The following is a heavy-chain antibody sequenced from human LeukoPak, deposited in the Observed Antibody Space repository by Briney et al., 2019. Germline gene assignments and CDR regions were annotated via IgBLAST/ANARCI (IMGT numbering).Heavy chain of an antibody. Sequence: GGSLRLSCAASGFTFSSYGMHWVRQAPGKGLEWVAVISYDGSNKYYADSVKGRFTISRDNSKSTLYLQMNSLRAEDTAVYYCAKDGDVWGQGTTVTVSS. CDR1: GFTFSSYG. J-gene: IGHJ6*02. CDR3: AKDGDV. CDR2: ISYDGSNK. V-gene: IGHV3-30*18.